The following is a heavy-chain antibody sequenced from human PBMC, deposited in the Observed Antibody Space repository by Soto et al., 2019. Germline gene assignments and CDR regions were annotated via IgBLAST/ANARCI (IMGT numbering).Heavy chain of an antibody. CDR2: ISESGST. CDR1: GQSFSGHS. CDR3: ARGSGIVALPGELEDVNYDF. V-gene: IGHV4-34*01. D-gene: IGHD1-1*01. Sequence: QVQLQQWGAGLVKPSETLSLSCAVYGQSFSGHSWAWIRQPPGKGLEWIGEISESGSTYYNPSLKSRVTISTDTSKTQFSLKLNSVTAADTAAYFCARGSGIVALPGELEDVNYDFWGQGTLVNVSS. J-gene: IGHJ4*02.